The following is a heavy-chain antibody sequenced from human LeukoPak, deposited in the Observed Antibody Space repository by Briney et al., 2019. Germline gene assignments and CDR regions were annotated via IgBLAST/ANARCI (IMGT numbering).Heavy chain of an antibody. J-gene: IGHJ6*03. CDR1: GFTFSGSA. CDR3: SRSSSRNFGVVIKSYYYYMDV. CDR2: IRSKAD. Sequence: GGSLRLSCAASGFTFSGSAIHWVRQASGKGLEWVGRIRSKADYAASVKGKFTISRDDSKNTAYLQMNSLKTEDTAVYYCSRSSSRNFGVVIKSYYYYMDVWGKGTTVTVSS. V-gene: IGHV3-73*01. D-gene: IGHD3-3*01.